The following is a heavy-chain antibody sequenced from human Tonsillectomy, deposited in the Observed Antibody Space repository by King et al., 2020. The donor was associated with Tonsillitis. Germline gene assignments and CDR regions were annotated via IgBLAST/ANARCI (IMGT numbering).Heavy chain of an antibody. V-gene: IGHV1-69*09. CDR1: GGSFSDYP. D-gene: IGHD2/OR15-2a*01. Sequence: VQLVESGAAVKKPGSSVTVSCRTSGGSFSDYPISWVRQAPGRGLEWVGRIIPILDIVNYAQRFQDKVTITADKSTSTAYMEVSSLRSEDTAVYYCARARRSTSGGDVEYWGQGTLVTVSS. CDR3: ARARRSTSGGDVEY. J-gene: IGHJ4*02. CDR2: IIPILDIV.